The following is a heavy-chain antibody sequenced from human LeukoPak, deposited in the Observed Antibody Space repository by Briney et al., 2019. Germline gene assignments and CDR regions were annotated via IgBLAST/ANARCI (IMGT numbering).Heavy chain of an antibody. J-gene: IGHJ4*02. CDR2: IYPADSDT. D-gene: IGHD5-18*01. CDR1: GYSITSNW. V-gene: IGHV5-51*07. Sequence: GESLKISCKGSGYSITSNWIAWVHRMPGNGLEWMGIIYPADSDTRYSPSFQGQVTISADKSVNTAYLQWSSLKASDTAIYYCTRRYADYFDYWGQGTLVTVSS. CDR3: TRRYADYFDY.